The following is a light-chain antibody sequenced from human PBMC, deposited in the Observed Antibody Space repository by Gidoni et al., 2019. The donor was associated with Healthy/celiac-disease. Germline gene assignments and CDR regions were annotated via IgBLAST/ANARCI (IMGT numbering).Light chain of an antibody. CDR2: GAS. J-gene: IGKJ1*01. CDR1: PSVSSSY. Sequence: EIVLTQSPGPLSLSPGERATPSCRASPSVSSSYLAWYQQKPGQAPRLLIYGASSRATGIPDRFSGSGSGTDFTLTISRLEPEDFAVYYCQQYGSSPGWTFGQGTKVEIK. CDR3: QQYGSSPGWT. V-gene: IGKV3-20*01.